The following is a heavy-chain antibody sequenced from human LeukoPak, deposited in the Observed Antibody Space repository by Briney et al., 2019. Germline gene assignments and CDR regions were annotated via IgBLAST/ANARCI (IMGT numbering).Heavy chain of an antibody. D-gene: IGHD3-3*01. CDR2: VYYHGNTK. Sequence: GGSLRLSCAASGFTFSNYGMHWVRQAPGKGLEWVAFVYYHGNTKYYADSVKGRFTISRDNSKNMLYLQMNSLRVEDTAVYYCAIDFWSGYSDYWGEGTLVTVSS. CDR3: AIDFWSGYSDY. CDR1: GFTFSNYG. J-gene: IGHJ4*02. V-gene: IGHV3-30*02.